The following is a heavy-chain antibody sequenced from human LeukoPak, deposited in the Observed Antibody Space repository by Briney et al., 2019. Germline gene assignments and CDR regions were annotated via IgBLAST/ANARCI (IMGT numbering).Heavy chain of an antibody. D-gene: IGHD6-19*01. CDR2: INPSGGST. CDR1: GYTFTSYY. J-gene: IGHJ5*02. CDR3: ARDFPVRLVGAYNWFDP. V-gene: IGHV1-46*01. Sequence: GASVKVSCKASGYTFTSYYMHWVRQAPGQGLEWMGIINPSGGSTSYAQKFQGRVTMTRDTSTSTVYMELSSLRSEDTAVYYCARDFPVRLVGAYNWFDPWGQGTQVTVSS.